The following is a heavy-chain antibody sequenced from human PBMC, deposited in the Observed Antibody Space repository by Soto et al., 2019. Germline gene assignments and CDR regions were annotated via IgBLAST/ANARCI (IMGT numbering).Heavy chain of an antibody. Sequence: SVKVSCKASGGTFSSYAISWVRQAPGQGLEWMGGFIPIFGTANYAQKFQGRVTITADESTSTAYMELSSLRSEDTAVYYCARESIAAAGTPGYYYGMDVWGQGTTVTVSS. J-gene: IGHJ6*02. CDR1: GGTFSSYA. CDR2: FIPIFGTA. D-gene: IGHD6-13*01. V-gene: IGHV1-69*13. CDR3: ARESIAAAGTPGYYYGMDV.